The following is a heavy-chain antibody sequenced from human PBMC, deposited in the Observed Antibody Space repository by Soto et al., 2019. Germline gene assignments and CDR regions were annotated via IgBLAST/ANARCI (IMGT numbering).Heavy chain of an antibody. Sequence: QMQLQESGPGLVKASETLSLTCAVSGASISSEQYWTWVRQPPGKGLEWIGDIHHSGSTNNNPSRGARLTMYVDTSKNLFSLTLISVPAAEPAVYYCARGFGGYAIAQWGRGTLVTFSS. CDR3: ARGFGGYAIAQ. J-gene: IGHJ1*01. CDR2: IHHSGST. V-gene: IGHV4-4*02. D-gene: IGHD6-19*01. CDR1: GASISSEQY.